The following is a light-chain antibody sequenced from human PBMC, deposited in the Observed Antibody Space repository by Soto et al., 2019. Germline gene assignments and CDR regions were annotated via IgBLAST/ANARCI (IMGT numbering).Light chain of an antibody. J-gene: IGLJ1*01. V-gene: IGLV1-47*01. CDR3: AAWDDSLSGNV. CDR2: RNN. CDR1: SSNIGSNY. Sequence: QSALTQPPSETGTPGQRVTISCSGSSSNIGSNYVYWYQQLPGTAPKLLIYRNNQRPSGVPDRFSGSKSGTSASLAISGLRSEDEADYYCAAWDDSLSGNVFGTGTKVTVL.